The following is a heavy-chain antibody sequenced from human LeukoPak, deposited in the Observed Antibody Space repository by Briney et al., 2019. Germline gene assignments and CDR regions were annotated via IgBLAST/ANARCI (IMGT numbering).Heavy chain of an antibody. D-gene: IGHD5-24*01. CDR1: GGSISSYY. CDR2: IYYSGST. J-gene: IGHJ6*03. Sequence: SETLSLTCTVSGGSISSYYWSWIRQPPGKGLEWIGYIYYSGSTNYNPSLKSRVTISVDTSKNQFSLKLGSVTAADTAVYYCASNPPRGMATSDDYYYYYMDVWGKGTTVTVSS. CDR3: ASNPPRGMATSDDYYYYYMDV. V-gene: IGHV4-59*01.